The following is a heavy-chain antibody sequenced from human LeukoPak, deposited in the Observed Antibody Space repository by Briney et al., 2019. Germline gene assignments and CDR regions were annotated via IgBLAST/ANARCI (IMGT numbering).Heavy chain of an antibody. CDR3: AGSGWETHLDH. D-gene: IGHD6-19*01. J-gene: IGHJ4*02. CDR1: GFIFSNYG. Sequence: PGGSLRLSCAASGFIFSNYGMYWVRQAPGKGLEWVAVISYDGTNKYYADSVQGRFTISRDNSKNTLYLQMNSLRAEDTAVYFCAGSGWETHLDHWGQGTLVTVSS. V-gene: IGHV3-30*03. CDR2: ISYDGTNK.